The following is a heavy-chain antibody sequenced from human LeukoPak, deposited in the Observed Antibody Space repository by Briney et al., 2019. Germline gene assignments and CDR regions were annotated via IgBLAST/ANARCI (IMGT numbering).Heavy chain of an antibody. CDR1: GGSISSYY. CDR2: INHSGST. CDR3: ARGRGIAVAGTPIDY. V-gene: IGHV4-34*01. Sequence: SETLSLTCTVSGGSISSYYWSWIRQPPGKGLEWIGEINHSGSTNYNPSLKSRVTISVDTSKNQFSLKLSSVTAADTAVYYCARGRGIAVAGTPIDYWGQGTLVTVSS. D-gene: IGHD6-19*01. J-gene: IGHJ4*02.